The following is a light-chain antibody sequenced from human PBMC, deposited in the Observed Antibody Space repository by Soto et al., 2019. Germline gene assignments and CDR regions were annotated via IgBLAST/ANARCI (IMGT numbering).Light chain of an antibody. V-gene: IGLV2-8*01. J-gene: IGLJ3*02. Sequence: QSALTQPPAASGSPGQSVTISCTGTSSDVGAYNYVSWYQQYPGKAPKLMIYEVSKRPSGVPDRFSGSKAGRTASLTVSGLQPEDEAAYHCTSYAGSNLWVFGGGTTVPVL. CDR1: SSDVGAYNY. CDR3: TSYAGSNLWV. CDR2: EVS.